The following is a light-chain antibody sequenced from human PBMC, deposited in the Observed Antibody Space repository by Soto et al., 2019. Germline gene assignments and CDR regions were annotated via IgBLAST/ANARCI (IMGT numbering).Light chain of an antibody. V-gene: IGLV1-36*01. CDR1: SSNIGNYA. CDR3: AAWDDSLNGLV. Sequence: QSVLTQPPSVSEAPRQRVTISCSGSSSNIGNYAVNWYQQLPGQPPKLLIYNNGLLPSGVSDRFSGSKSGTSASLAISGLQSEDEADYHCAAWDDSLNGLVFGGGTKVTVL. J-gene: IGLJ2*01. CDR2: NNG.